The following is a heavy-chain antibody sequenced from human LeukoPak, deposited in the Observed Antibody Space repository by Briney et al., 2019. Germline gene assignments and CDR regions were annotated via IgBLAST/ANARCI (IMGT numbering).Heavy chain of an antibody. V-gene: IGHV3-30-3*01. Sequence: GGSLRLSCAASGFTFSSYAMHWVRQAPGKGLEWVAVISYDGSNKYYADSVKGRFTISRDNSKNTLYLQMNSLRAEDTAVYYCARYGYDGDLDYWGQGTLVTVSS. D-gene: IGHD5-12*01. J-gene: IGHJ4*02. CDR2: ISYDGSNK. CDR3: ARYGYDGDLDY. CDR1: GFTFSSYA.